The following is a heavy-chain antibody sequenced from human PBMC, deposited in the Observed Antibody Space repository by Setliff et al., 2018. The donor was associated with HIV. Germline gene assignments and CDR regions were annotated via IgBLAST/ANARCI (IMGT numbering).Heavy chain of an antibody. J-gene: IGHJ4*01. Sequence: SETLSLTCNVSGGSISSTSYYWGWIRQPPGKGLEWIGSFHYSGTTSYNPSLRSRVTISVDTSKNQFSLRLSSVTAADTAVYYCARWRDSTGSPRGHFDYWGHGKLVTVSS. CDR3: ARWRDSTGSPRGHFDY. CDR2: FHYSGTT. CDR1: GGSISSTSYY. V-gene: IGHV4-39*01. D-gene: IGHD2-8*02.